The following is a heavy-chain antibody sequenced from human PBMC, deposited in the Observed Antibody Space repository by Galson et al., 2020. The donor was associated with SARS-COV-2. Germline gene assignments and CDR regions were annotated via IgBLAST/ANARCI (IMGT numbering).Heavy chain of an antibody. J-gene: IGHJ6*03. CDR1: GYTFTSYD. CDR2: MNPNSGNT. CDR3: ARSPNSDYYYYMDV. Sequence: GESLKISCKASGYTFTSYDINWVRQATGQGLEWMGWMNPNSGNTSYAQKFQGRVTITRNTSISTAYMELSSLRSEDTAVYYCARSPNSDYYYYMDVWGKGTTVTISS. V-gene: IGHV1-8*03.